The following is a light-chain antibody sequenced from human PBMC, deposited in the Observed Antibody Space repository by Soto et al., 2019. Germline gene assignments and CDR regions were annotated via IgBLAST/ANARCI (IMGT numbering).Light chain of an antibody. CDR1: ISDVGGYNF. J-gene: IGLJ1*01. V-gene: IGLV2-14*03. CDR2: DVS. CDR3: SSFTVNNYV. Sequence: QSALTQPASVSGSPGQSITISCTRTISDVGGYNFVSWYQQYPGKAPKLMICDVSNRPSGVSNRFSGSKSGNTASLTISGLEAEYAADYYCSSFTVNNYVFGTGTKVTVL.